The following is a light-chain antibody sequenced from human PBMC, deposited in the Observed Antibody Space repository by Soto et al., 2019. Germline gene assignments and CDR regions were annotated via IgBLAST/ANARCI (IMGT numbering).Light chain of an antibody. Sequence: EIVMTQSPATLSVSPGDRATLSCRASQSVSSNLAWYQQKPGQAPRLLIYGASTRATGIPARFSGGGSGTDFTLSISRLEPEDFAVYYCQQFSSYPLTFGGGTKVDIK. J-gene: IGKJ4*01. CDR1: QSVSSN. CDR3: QQFSSYPLT. CDR2: GAS. V-gene: IGKV3-15*01.